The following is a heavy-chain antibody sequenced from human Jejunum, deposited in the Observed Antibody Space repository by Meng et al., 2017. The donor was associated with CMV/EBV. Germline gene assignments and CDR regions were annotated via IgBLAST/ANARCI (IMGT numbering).Heavy chain of an antibody. J-gene: IGHJ4*02. Sequence: QVQLVQSGAEVKKPXXSVKVSCEAPGFIFTSYAISWVRQAPGQGLQYMGWISAYNGNTNYAQELQGRVTMTTDTSTSTAYMELRSLRFDDTAVYYCARFYCSSTSCPHVLFDYWGQGTLGTVSS. CDR2: ISAYNGNT. CDR3: ARFYCSSTSCPHVLFDY. CDR1: GFIFTSYA. D-gene: IGHD2-2*01. V-gene: IGHV1-18*01.